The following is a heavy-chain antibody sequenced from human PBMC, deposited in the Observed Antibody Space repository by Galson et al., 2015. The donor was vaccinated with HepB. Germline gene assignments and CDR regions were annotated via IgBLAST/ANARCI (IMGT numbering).Heavy chain of an antibody. CDR1: GDTFSSSA. CDR3: ARVGCSGRTCYLES. V-gene: IGHV1-69*04. D-gene: IGHD2-15*01. CDR2: IIPFVDMT. Sequence: SVKVSCKASGDTFSSSAITWVRQAPGQGFEWVGRIIPFVDMTHYAERFQGRLTITADRSTSTANMELRSLTSEDTAVYYCARVGCSGRTCYLESWGQGTLVVVSS. J-gene: IGHJ5*02.